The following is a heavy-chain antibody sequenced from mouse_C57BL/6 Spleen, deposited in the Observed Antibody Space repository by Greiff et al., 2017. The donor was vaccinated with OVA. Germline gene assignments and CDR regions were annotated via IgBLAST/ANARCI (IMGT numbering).Heavy chain of an antibody. Sequence: VMLVESGPELVKPGASVKISCKASGYTFTDYYINWVKQRPGQGLEWIGWIFPGSGSTYYNEKFKGKATLTVDKSSSTAYMLLSSLTSEDSAVYFCARSPYDYDPNYFDYWGQGTTLTVSS. V-gene: IGHV1-75*01. J-gene: IGHJ2*01. D-gene: IGHD2-4*01. CDR2: IFPGSGST. CDR3: ARSPYDYDPNYFDY. CDR1: GYTFTDYY.